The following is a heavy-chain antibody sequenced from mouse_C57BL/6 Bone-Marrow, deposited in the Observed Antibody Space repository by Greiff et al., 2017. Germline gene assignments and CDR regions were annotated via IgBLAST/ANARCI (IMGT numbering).Heavy chain of an antibody. V-gene: IGHV1-47*01. CDR1: GYTFTTYP. CDR3: ARSSTFFYYFDY. J-gene: IGHJ2*01. Sequence: VNVVESGAELVKPGASVKMSCKASGYTFTTYPIEWMKQNHGKSLEWIGNFHPYNDDTKYNEKFKGKATLTVEKSSNTVYLELSRLTSEDSAVYCCARSSTFFYYFDYWGQGTTLTVSS. D-gene: IGHD5-1*01. CDR2: FHPYNDDT.